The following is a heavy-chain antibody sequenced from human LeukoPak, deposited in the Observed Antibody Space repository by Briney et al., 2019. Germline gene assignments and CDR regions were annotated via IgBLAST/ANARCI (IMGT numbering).Heavy chain of an antibody. Sequence: SETLSLTCTVSGASTSAYYWSWIRQPPGKGLEWIGYFYGGGNANYNPSLKSRVTILIDTSENQFSLRQTSVTATDTAVYFCAHSKRGGGYYINSFAVWGRGALVTISS. CDR3: AHSKRGGGYYINSFAV. V-gene: IGHV4-59*01. CDR1: GASTSAYY. D-gene: IGHD1-26*01. J-gene: IGHJ3*01. CDR2: FYGGGNA.